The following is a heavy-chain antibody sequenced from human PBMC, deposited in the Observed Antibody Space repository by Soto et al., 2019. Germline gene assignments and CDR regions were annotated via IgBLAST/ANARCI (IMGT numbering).Heavy chain of an antibody. Sequence: QVQLQESGPGLVKPSGTLCLTCAVSGGSISSSNWWSWVRQPPGKGLELIGESYHSGSTNYNPSLKSRGTISVDKSKNQFSLKLSSVTAADPAVYYCARDVGYSYGPFQHWGQGTLVTVSS. D-gene: IGHD5-18*01. CDR2: SYHSGST. J-gene: IGHJ1*01. V-gene: IGHV4-4*02. CDR3: ARDVGYSYGPFQH. CDR1: GGSISSSNW.